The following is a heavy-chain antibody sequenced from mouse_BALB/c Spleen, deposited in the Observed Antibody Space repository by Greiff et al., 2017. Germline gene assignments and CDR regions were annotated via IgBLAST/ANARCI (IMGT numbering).Heavy chain of an antibody. CDR1: GFTFSDYY. J-gene: IGHJ4*01. CDR2: ISDGGSYT. CDR3: ARDRAYGNYVSYYAMDY. D-gene: IGHD2-1*01. Sequence: DVKVVESGGGLVKPGGSLKLSCAASGFTFSDYYMYWVRQTPEKRLEWVATISDGGSYTYYQDSVKGRFTISRDNAKNNLYLQMSSLKSEDTAMYYCARDRAYGNYVSYYAMDYWGQGTSVTVSS. V-gene: IGHV5-4*02.